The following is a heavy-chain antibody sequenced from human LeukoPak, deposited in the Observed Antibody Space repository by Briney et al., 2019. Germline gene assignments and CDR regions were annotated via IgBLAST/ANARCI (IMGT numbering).Heavy chain of an antibody. CDR2: INPNSGGT. Sequence: ASVKVSCKASGYTFTGYYMHWVRQAPGQGLEWMGWINPNSGGTNYAQKFQGRVTMTRDTSISAAYMELSRLRSDDTAVYYCASRLLVVVGVEADYWGQGTLVTVSS. J-gene: IGHJ4*02. CDR3: ASRLLVVVGVEADY. V-gene: IGHV1-2*02. D-gene: IGHD2-15*01. CDR1: GYTFTGYY.